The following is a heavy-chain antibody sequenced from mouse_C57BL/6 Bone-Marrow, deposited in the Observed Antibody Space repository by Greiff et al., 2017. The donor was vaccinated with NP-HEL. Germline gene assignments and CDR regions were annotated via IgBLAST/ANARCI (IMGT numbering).Heavy chain of an antibody. Sequence: EVKVVESGAELVRPGASVKLSCTASGFNIKDDYMHWVKQRPEQGLEWIGWIDPENGDTEYASKFQGKATITADTSSNTAYLQLSSLTSEDTAVYYCTTRVLRSLGGFDYWGQGTTLTVSS. CDR1: GFNIKDDY. D-gene: IGHD1-1*01. CDR3: TTRVLRSLGGFDY. V-gene: IGHV14-4*01. CDR2: IDPENGDT. J-gene: IGHJ2*01.